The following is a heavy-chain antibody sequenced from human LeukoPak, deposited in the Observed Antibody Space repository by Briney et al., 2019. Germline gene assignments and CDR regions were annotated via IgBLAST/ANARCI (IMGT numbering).Heavy chain of an antibody. CDR1: GFTFSSYA. CDR2: ISYDGSNK. V-gene: IGHV3-30*14. J-gene: IGHJ1*01. CDR3: ATERSVAAGNRAEYFQH. Sequence: GGSLRLSCAASGFTFSSYAMHWVRQAPGKGLEWVAVISYDGSNKYYADSVKGRFTISRDNSKNTLYLQMNSLRAEDTAVYYCATERSVAAGNRAEYFQHWGQGTLVTVSS. D-gene: IGHD6-13*01.